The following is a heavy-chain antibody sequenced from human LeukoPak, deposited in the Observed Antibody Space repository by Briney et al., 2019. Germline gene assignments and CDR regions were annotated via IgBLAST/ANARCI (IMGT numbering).Heavy chain of an antibody. CDR2: MNPNSGNT. D-gene: IGHD3-3*01. CDR1: GYTFTSYD. J-gene: IGHJ5*02. CDR3: ARGMGPTIFGVVIPNWFDP. V-gene: IGHV1-8*03. Sequence: ASVKVSCKASGYTFTSYDINWVRQATGQGLEWMGWMNPNSGNTGYAQKFQGRVTITRNTSISTAYMELSSLRSEDTAVYYCARGMGPTIFGVVIPNWFDPWGQGTLVTVSS.